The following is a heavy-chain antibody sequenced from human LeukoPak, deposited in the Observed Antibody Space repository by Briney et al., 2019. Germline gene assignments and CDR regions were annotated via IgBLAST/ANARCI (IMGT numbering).Heavy chain of an antibody. J-gene: IGHJ5*02. D-gene: IGHD3-22*01. V-gene: IGHV4-4*07. CDR2: IYTSGST. CDR3: ARDRADYYDSSGSYAWFDP. Sequence: MSSETLSLTCTVSGGSISSYYWSWIRQPAGKGLEWIGRIYTSGSTNYNPSLKSRVTMSVDTSKTQFSLKLSSVTAADTAVYYCARDRADYYDSSGSYAWFDPWGQGTLVTVSS. CDR1: GGSISSYY.